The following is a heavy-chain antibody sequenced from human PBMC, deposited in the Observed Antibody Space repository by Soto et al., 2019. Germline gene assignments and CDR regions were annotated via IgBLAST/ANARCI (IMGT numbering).Heavy chain of an antibody. CDR3: AKEKHDGSLDN. Sequence: HPGGSLRLSCAASGFTFSSYGMHWVRQAPGKGLEWVAVISYDGSNKYYADSVKGRFTISRDNSKNTLYLQMNSLRAEDTAVYYCAKEKHDGSLDNWGQGTLVTVSS. J-gene: IGHJ4*02. CDR2: ISYDGSNK. D-gene: IGHD3-10*01. CDR1: GFTFSSYG. V-gene: IGHV3-30*18.